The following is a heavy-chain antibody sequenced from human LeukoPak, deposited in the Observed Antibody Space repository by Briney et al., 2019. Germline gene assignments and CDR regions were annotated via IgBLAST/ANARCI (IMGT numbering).Heavy chain of an antibody. V-gene: IGHV3-33*01. CDR2: IWYDGSDE. CDR3: ARERITLVRGVIIPDGMDV. CDR1: GFTFTTYG. Sequence: GGSLRLSCAASGFTFTTYGMHWVRQAPGKGLEWVAVIWYDGSDEYYADSVEGRFTISRDNSKNTLYLQMNSLRAEDTAVYYCARERITLVRGVIIPDGMDVWGQGTTVTVSS. J-gene: IGHJ6*02. D-gene: IGHD3-10*01.